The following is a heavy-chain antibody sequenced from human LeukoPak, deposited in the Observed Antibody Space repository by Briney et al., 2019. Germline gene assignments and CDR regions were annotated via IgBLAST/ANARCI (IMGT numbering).Heavy chain of an antibody. D-gene: IGHD3-16*01. V-gene: IGHV1-58*01. CDR3: AADLSNPRMGASYLDS. CDR2: IIVGSGAT. CDR1: GFTSTNFA. J-gene: IGHJ4*02. Sequence: SVKVSCTASGFTSTNFAVQWVRQARGQRLEWIGWIIVGSGATKCAQDFQERVTITRDLSTSTLYMELRSLTSEDTAVYYCAADLSNPRMGASYLDSWGQGTLVTVSS.